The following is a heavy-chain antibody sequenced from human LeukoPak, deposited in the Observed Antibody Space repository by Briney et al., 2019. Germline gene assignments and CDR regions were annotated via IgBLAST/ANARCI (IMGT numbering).Heavy chain of an antibody. Sequence: SVKVSCKASGGTFSSYAISWVRQAPGQGLEWMGGIIPIFGTANYAQKFQGRVTITADESTSTAYMELSSLRSEDTAVYYCARAGGRHSITMSGFDPWGQGTLVTVSS. D-gene: IGHD3-10*02. V-gene: IGHV1-69*01. CDR1: GGTFSSYA. CDR2: IIPIFGTA. CDR3: ARAGGRHSITMSGFDP. J-gene: IGHJ5*02.